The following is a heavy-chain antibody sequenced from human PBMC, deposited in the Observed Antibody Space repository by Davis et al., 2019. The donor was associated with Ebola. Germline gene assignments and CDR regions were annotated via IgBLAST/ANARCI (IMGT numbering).Heavy chain of an antibody. J-gene: IGHJ3*02. CDR2: INPSGGST. Sequence: ASVKVSCKASGYTFTSYYMHWVRQAPGQGLEWMGIINPSGGSTSYAQKFQGRVTMTRDTSTSTVYMELSSLRGEDTAVYYCAGGGGLVDAFDIWGQGTTVTVSS. CDR3: AGGGGLVDAFDI. V-gene: IGHV1-46*01. D-gene: IGHD3-16*01. CDR1: GYTFTSYY.